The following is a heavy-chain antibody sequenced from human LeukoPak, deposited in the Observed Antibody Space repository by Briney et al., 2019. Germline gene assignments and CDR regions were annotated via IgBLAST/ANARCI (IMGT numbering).Heavy chain of an antibody. Sequence: ASVKVSCKASGYTFISYAMHWVRQAPGQRLEWMGWINAGNGNTKYSQKFQGRVTITRDTSASTAYMELSSLRSEDTAVYYCARVLRNYYDSSGYFYWGQGTLVTVSS. CDR1: GYTFISYA. V-gene: IGHV1-3*01. CDR2: INAGNGNT. CDR3: ARVLRNYYDSSGYFY. D-gene: IGHD3-22*01. J-gene: IGHJ4*02.